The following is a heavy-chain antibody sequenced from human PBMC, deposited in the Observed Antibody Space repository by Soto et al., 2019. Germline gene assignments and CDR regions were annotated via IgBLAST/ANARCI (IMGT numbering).Heavy chain of an antibody. Sequence: SVKVSCKASGLTFTSSAMQWVRQARGQRLEWIGWIVVGSGNTNYAQKFQERVTITRDMSTSTAYMELSSLRSEDTAVYYCAAAGLAAAATLAFDIWGQGTMVTVS. CDR1: GLTFTSSA. CDR2: IVVGSGNT. J-gene: IGHJ3*02. D-gene: IGHD6-13*01. V-gene: IGHV1-58*02. CDR3: AAAGLAAAATLAFDI.